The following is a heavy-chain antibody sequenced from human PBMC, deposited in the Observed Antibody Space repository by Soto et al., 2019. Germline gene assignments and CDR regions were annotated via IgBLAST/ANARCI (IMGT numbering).Heavy chain of an antibody. CDR2: ISYDGSNK. V-gene: IGHV3-30*04. D-gene: IGHD6-13*01. Sequence: GGSLRLSCAASGFTFSSYAMHWVRQAPGKGLEWVAVISYDGSNKYYADSEKGRFTISRDNSKNTLYLQMNSLRAEDTAVYYCARDSTGPPVIAAAAYDAFDIWGQGTMVTVSS. CDR3: ARDSTGPPVIAAAAYDAFDI. J-gene: IGHJ3*02. CDR1: GFTFSSYA.